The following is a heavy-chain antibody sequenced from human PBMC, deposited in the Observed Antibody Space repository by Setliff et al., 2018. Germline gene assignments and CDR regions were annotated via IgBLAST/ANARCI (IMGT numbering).Heavy chain of an antibody. D-gene: IGHD5-18*01. V-gene: IGHV4-59*01. CDR3: VRDRTAYSYGLDV. CDR2: IYHNGNT. CDR1: GGSISPYF. J-gene: IGHJ6*02. Sequence: NPSETLSLTCTVSGGSISPYFWSWIRQPPGKGLEWIGYIYHNGNTNFNPSLKTRVTMSVDTSKNQFALNLRSVTAADTAAYYCVRDRTAYSYGLDVWGQGTTVTVSS.